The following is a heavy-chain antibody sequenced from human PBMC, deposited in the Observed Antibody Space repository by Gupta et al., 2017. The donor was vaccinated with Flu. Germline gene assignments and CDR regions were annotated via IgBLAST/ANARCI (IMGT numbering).Heavy chain of an antibody. CDR3: ATDVRGDLAYYYYGMDV. CDR2: FVVGSGNT. V-gene: IGHV1-58*01. J-gene: IGHJ6*02. Sequence: QVQLVQSGPEVKKPGTSLKVSCKASGFTFANSAVQWFRQARGQRLEWIGWFVVGSGNTNYAQKFQERVTITWDMSTTTAYMELRSLRSEDTAVYYCATDVRGDLAYYYYGMDVWGQGTTVTVSS. D-gene: IGHD7-27*01. CDR1: GFTFANSA.